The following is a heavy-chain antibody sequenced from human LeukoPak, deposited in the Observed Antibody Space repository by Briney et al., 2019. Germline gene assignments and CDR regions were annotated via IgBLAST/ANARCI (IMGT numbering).Heavy chain of an antibody. J-gene: IGHJ6*04. V-gene: IGHV3-30*04. Sequence: PGGTLRLSCAASGFTFSSYAMHWVRQAPGKGLEWVAGISYDGSNKYYADSVKVRFTISRDNSKNTLYLQMNSLRAEDTAVYYCARDRYFDWYVIGYYYYGMDVWGKGTTVTVSS. CDR1: GFTFSSYA. CDR3: ARDRYFDWYVIGYYYYGMDV. CDR2: ISYDGSNK. D-gene: IGHD3-9*01.